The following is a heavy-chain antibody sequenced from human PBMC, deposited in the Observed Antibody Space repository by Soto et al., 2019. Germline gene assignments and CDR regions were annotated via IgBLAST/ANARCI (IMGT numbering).Heavy chain of an antibody. Sequence: SETLSLTCTVSGGSISSSSCYWGWIRQPPGKGLEWIGSIYYSGSTYYNPSLKSRVTISVDTSKNQFPLKLSSVTAADTAVYYCARLGGSYYHIDYWGQGTLVTVSS. D-gene: IGHD1-26*01. CDR3: ARLGGSYYHIDY. CDR1: GGSISSSSCY. J-gene: IGHJ4*02. V-gene: IGHV4-39*01. CDR2: IYYSGST.